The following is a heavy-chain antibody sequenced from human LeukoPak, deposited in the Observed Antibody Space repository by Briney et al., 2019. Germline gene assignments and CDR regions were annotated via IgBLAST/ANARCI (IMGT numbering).Heavy chain of an antibody. CDR2: IYPGDSDI. D-gene: IGHD3-16*01. V-gene: IGHV5-51*07. Sequence: GESLKISCKGSGYSFSSYWIGWVHQMPGKGPEWMVIIYPGDSDIKYGPSFEGQVTISADKSNSTAYLQWSSLKASDTAMYYCARRSSSGGYYFDYWGQGTLVTVSS. CDR1: GYSFSSYW. J-gene: IGHJ4*02. CDR3: ARRSSSGGYYFDY.